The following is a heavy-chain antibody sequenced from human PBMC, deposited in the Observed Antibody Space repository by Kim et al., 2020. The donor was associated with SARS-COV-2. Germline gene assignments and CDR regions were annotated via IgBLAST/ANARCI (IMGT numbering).Heavy chain of an antibody. V-gene: IGHV4-34*01. J-gene: IGHJ4*02. Sequence: SETLSLTCAVYGGSFSGYYWSWIRQPPGKGLEWIGEINHSGSTNHNPSLKSRVTISVDTSKNQFSLKLSSVTAADTAVYYCARVDHEYYYDSSGYHITTYFFDDWVRGSLVTGSS. D-gene: IGHD3-22*01. CDR3: ARVDHEYYYDSSGYHITTYFFDD. CDR1: GGSFSGYY. CDR2: INHSGST.